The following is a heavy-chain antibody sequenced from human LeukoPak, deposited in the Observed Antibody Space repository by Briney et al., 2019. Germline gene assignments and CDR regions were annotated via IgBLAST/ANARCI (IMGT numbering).Heavy chain of an antibody. D-gene: IGHD1-7*01. CDR2: IYHSGST. J-gene: IGHJ4*02. CDR1: GYSISSGYY. Sequence: KPSETLSLTCTVSGYSISSGYYWGWIRQPPGKGLEWIGSIYHSGSTYYNPSLKSRVTISVDTSKNQFSLKLSSVTAADTAVYYCARGGRDWNYWLPATPLNYFDYWGQGTLVTVSS. CDR3: ARGGRDWNYWLPATPLNYFDY. V-gene: IGHV4-38-2*02.